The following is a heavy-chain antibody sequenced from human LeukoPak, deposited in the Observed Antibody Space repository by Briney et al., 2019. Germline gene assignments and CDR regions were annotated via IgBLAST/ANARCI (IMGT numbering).Heavy chain of an antibody. J-gene: IGHJ5*02. CDR3: ARVGHSTFTILGWFDP. CDR1: GGTFSSYA. Sequence: ASVKVSCKASGGTFSSYAISWVRQAPGQGLEWMGRIIPILGIANYAQKFQGRVTITADKSTSTAYMELSSLRSEDTAVYYCARVGHSTFTILGWFDPWGQGTLVTVSS. D-gene: IGHD3-3*01. V-gene: IGHV1-69*04. CDR2: IIPILGIA.